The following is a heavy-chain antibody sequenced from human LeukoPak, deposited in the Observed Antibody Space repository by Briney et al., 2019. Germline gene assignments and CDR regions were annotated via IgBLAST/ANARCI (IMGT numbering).Heavy chain of an antibody. J-gene: IGHJ4*02. Sequence: SVTVSFKSSVCTFSIYAISWVRQAPGQGQEGMGRIIPIFGTANYAQKFQGRVTITADKSTGTAYMELSSLRSEDTAVYYCARGRSGVDRPAFDYWGQGTLVTVSS. CDR3: ARGRSGVDRPAFDY. CDR1: VCTFSIYA. D-gene: IGHD1-26*01. CDR2: IIPIFGTA. V-gene: IGHV1-69*06.